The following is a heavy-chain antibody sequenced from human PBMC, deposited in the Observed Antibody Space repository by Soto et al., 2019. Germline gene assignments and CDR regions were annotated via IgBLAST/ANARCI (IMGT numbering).Heavy chain of an antibody. CDR3: VKDRYVDY. J-gene: IGHJ4*02. Sequence: GGSLRLSCSVFGFTFSNYAMHWVRQAPGKGLQYVSSISSNGGSTYYADSVQGRFTISRDNSKNKLYLQMRSLRLEATAVYYCVKDRYVDYGGQGALVT. V-gene: IGHV3-64D*06. CDR2: ISSNGGST. CDR1: GFTFSNYA.